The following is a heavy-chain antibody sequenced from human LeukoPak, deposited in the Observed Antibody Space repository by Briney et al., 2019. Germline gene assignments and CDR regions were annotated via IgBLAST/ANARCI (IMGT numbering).Heavy chain of an antibody. J-gene: IGHJ5*02. CDR1: GYTFTSYD. CDR2: MNPNSANT. Sequence: GSVKVSCKASGYTFTSYDINWVRQATGQGLEWMGWMNPNSANTGYAQKFQGRVTVTRNTSINTAYMELSSLRSEDTAVYYCARGPARDYYASGSSWFDPWGQGTLVTVSS. CDR3: ARGPARDYYASGSSWFDP. D-gene: IGHD3-10*01. V-gene: IGHV1-8*03.